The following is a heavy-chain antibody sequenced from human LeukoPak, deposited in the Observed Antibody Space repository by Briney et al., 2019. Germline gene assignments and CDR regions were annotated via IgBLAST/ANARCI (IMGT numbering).Heavy chain of an antibody. D-gene: IGHD3-10*01. Sequence: SVKVSCKASGGTFSSYAISWVRQAPGQGLEWMGGIIPIFGTANYAQKFQGRVTITADKSTSTAYMELSSLRSEDTAVYYCARSYYFGELLWFDTPDYWGQGTLVTVSS. CDR1: GGTFSSYA. V-gene: IGHV1-69*06. CDR2: IIPIFGTA. J-gene: IGHJ4*02. CDR3: ARSYYFGELLWFDTPDY.